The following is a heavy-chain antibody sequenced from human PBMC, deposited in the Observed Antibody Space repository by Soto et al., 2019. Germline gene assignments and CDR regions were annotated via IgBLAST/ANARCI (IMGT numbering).Heavy chain of an antibody. CDR3: AKGTISSSYPYYYYYSMDV. CDR2: ITWNSGTST. D-gene: IGHD2-2*01. CDR1: GFTFDDYA. Sequence: PGGSLRLSCAASGFTFDDYAMHWVRQAPGKGLEWVSGITWNSGTSTDYADSVRGRFTTSRDNSGNTLYLQMNSLRAEDTALYFCAKGTISSSYPYYYYYSMDVWGQGTTVTVS. J-gene: IGHJ6*02. V-gene: IGHV3-9*01.